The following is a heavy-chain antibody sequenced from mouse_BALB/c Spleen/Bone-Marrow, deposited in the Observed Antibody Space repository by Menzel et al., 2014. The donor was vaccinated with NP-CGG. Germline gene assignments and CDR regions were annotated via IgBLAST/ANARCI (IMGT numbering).Heavy chain of an antibody. J-gene: IGHJ2*01. D-gene: IGHD1-1*01. CDR1: GYSFTGYY. CDR2: INPYNGAT. Sequence: VQLQQSGPELVKPEASVKISCKASGYSFTGYYMHWVKQRHVKSLEWIGRINPYNGATSYNQNFKDKASLTVDKSSSTAYMELHSLTSEDSAVYYCARYDYYGSSFFDYWGQGTTLTVSS. V-gene: IGHV1-31*01. CDR3: ARYDYYGSSFFDY.